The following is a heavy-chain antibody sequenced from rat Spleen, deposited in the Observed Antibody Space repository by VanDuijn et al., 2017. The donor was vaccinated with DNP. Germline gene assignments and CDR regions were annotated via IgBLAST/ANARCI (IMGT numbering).Heavy chain of an antibody. Sequence: EVQLVESGGGLVQPGGSLKLSCAASGFTFSDYYMAWVRQAPKKGLEWVASISYEGSSTYYGDSVKGRFTISRDNAKSTLYLQMNSLRSEDTATYYCARHGGWFAYWGQGTLVTVSS. CDR2: ISYEGSST. V-gene: IGHV5-22*01. CDR3: ARHGGWFAY. CDR1: GFTFSDYY. J-gene: IGHJ3*01.